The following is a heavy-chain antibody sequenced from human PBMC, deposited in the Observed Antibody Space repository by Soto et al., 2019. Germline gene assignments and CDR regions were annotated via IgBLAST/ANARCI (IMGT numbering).Heavy chain of an antibody. V-gene: IGHV3-30*18. Sequence: PGGSLRLSCAASGFTFSSYGMHWVRQAPGKGLEWVAVISYDGSNKYYADSVKGRFTISRDNSKNTLYLQMNSLRAEDTAVYYCAKDTPIAAAGNWFDPWGQGTLVTVSS. CDR3: AKDTPIAAAGNWFDP. CDR1: GFTFSSYG. D-gene: IGHD6-13*01. CDR2: ISYDGSNK. J-gene: IGHJ5*02.